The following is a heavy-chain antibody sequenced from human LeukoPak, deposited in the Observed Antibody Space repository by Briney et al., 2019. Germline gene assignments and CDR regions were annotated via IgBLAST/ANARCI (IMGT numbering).Heavy chain of an antibody. V-gene: IGHV4-34*01. CDR1: GGSSSGYY. CDR2: INHGGST. D-gene: IGHD6-13*01. CDR3: VRDLSIAAAGGDY. Sequence: SETMSLTCAVYGGSSSGYYWSWLRQPPGKGLEWIGEINHGGSTIYNPSLKSQVTISVDTSKNQFSLRLNSVTAADTAVYYCVRDLSIAAAGGDYWGQGTLVTVSS. J-gene: IGHJ4*02.